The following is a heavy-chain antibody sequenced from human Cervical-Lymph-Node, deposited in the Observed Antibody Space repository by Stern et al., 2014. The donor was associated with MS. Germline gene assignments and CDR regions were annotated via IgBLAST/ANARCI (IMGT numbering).Heavy chain of an antibody. D-gene: IGHD5-12*01. V-gene: IGHV2-70*01. Sequence: QVTLKESGPALVKPTQTLILTCTFSGFSLSTTGMCVSWIRQPPGKALEWLALIDWDDDKYYSTSLKTRLTISKDTSKNQVVLTMTNMDPVDTATYYCARAYSDYDYAFDIWGQGTMVTVSS. CDR2: IDWDDDK. J-gene: IGHJ3*02. CDR3: ARAYSDYDYAFDI. CDR1: GFSLSTTGMC.